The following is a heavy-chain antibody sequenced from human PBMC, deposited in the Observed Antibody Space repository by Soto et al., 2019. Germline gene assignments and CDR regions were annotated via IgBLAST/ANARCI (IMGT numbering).Heavy chain of an antibody. D-gene: IGHD2-15*01. V-gene: IGHV3-7*03. Sequence: PGGSLRLSCAASGFTFSSYWMSWVRQAPGEGLEWVANIKQDGSEKYYVDSVKGRFTISRDNAKNSLYLQMNSLRAEDTAVYYCARVVVVVAAHYYYYGMDVWGQGTTVTVSS. CDR1: GFTFSSYW. J-gene: IGHJ6*02. CDR3: ARVVVVVAAHYYYYGMDV. CDR2: IKQDGSEK.